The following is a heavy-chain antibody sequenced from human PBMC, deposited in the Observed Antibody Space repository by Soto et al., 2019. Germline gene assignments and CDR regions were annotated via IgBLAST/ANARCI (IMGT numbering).Heavy chain of an antibody. CDR1: GFTFATYG. CDR3: AKSAGRGWAWEFDY. CDR2: INDGGGRT. Sequence: EVQLLESGGGLVQPGGSLRLSCAASGFTFATYGMGWVRQAPGKGLEWVSSINDGGGRTSYADSVQGRFTISKDNSKNTLYLQMNSLRAEDTAVYYCAKSAGRGWAWEFDYWGQGTLVTVSS. J-gene: IGHJ4*02. D-gene: IGHD6-19*01. V-gene: IGHV3-23*01.